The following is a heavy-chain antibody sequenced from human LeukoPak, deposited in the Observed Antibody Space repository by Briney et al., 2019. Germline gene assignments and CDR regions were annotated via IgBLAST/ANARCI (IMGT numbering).Heavy chain of an antibody. J-gene: IGHJ3*02. CDR3: AKKRDAFDI. CDR2: LTDSGGTT. Sequence: GGSLRLSCAASGFTFSSYAMGWVRQASGKRPEWVSSLTDSGGTTYYVDSVKGRFTISRDNSKNTLYLHMNSLRAEDTAMYYCAKKRDAFDIWGQGTVVAVSS. D-gene: IGHD5-24*01. V-gene: IGHV3-23*01. CDR1: GFTFSSYA.